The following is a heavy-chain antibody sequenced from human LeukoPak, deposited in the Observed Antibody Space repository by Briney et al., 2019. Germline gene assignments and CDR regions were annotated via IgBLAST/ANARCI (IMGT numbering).Heavy chain of an antibody. CDR2: VTPILGTT. CDR1: GGTFNTHI. D-gene: IGHD1-26*01. CDR3: TRVTLRGSKYNWIDP. V-gene: IGHV1-69*08. Sequence: SVKVSCRSSGGTFNTHIFDWVRQAPGQGLEWMGRVTPILGTTKYAQRFQGRVTITADTSTSTAYLELRGLAYDDSAVYYCTRVTLRGSKYNWIDPWGQGTHVSVSS. J-gene: IGHJ5*02.